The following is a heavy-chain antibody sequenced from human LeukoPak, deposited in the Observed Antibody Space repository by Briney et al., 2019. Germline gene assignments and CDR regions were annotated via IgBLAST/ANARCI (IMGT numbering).Heavy chain of an antibody. D-gene: IGHD2-2*01. CDR3: ARPSSTSCHYCFDY. Sequence: ASVKVSCKASGGTFSSYAISWVRQAPGQGLEWMGGIIPIFGTANYAQKFQGRVTMTRDTSTSTVYMELSSLRSEDTAVYYCARPSSTSCHYCFDYWGQGTLVTVSS. J-gene: IGHJ4*02. CDR1: GGTFSSYA. V-gene: IGHV1-69*05. CDR2: IIPIFGTA.